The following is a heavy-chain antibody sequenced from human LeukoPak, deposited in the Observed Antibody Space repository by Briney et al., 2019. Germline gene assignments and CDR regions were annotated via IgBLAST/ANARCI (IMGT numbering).Heavy chain of an antibody. J-gene: IGHJ5*02. Sequence: ASVKVSCKASGYTSTTYGISWVRQAPGQGLEWMGWSNSYNANTKYAQKLQGRVTMTTDTSTSTAYMELRSLRSDDTAVYYCAWGGYTYGRNWLDPWGQGTLVTVSS. V-gene: IGHV1-18*01. CDR1: GYTSTTYG. D-gene: IGHD5-18*01. CDR2: SNSYNANT. CDR3: AWGGYTYGRNWLDP.